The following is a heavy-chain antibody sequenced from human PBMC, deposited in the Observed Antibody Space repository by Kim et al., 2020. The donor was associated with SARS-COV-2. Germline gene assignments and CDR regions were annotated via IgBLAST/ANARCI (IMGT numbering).Heavy chain of an antibody. V-gene: IGHV3-7*01. D-gene: IGHD3-10*01. CDR1: GFTFTNYW. CDR3: ARGGRVRGAPGVY. J-gene: IGHJ4*02. CDR2: IKQDGSEK. Sequence: GGSLRLSCAASGFTFTNYWMHWVRQAPGKGLEWVANIKQDGSEKYYMDSVKGRFTISRDNVKNSLYLQMNSLGVEDTAVFYCARGGRVRGAPGVYWGQGTLVTVSS.